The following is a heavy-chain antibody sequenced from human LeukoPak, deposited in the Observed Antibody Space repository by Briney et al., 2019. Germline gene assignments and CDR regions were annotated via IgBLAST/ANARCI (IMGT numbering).Heavy chain of an antibody. CDR3: AKDWSAAH. V-gene: IGHV3-23*01. CDR1: GFTFSSYA. CDR2: INVGGAKT. D-gene: IGHD2-15*01. Sequence: GGSLRLSCAASGFTFSSYAMTWVRQATGKGLEWVSAINVGGAKTHYADSVRGRFTISRDDSKKTLYLQMSSLRAEDTAVYYCAKDWSAAHWGQGTLVTVSS. J-gene: IGHJ4*02.